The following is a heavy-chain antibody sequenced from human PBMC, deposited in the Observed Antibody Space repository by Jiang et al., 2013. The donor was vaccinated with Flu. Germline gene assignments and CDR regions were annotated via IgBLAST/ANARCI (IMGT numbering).Heavy chain of an antibody. V-gene: IGHV3-30-3*01. Sequence: QLLESGGGVVQPGRSLRLSCAASGFTFSSYAMHWVRQAPGKGLEWVAVISYDGSNKYYADSVKGRFTISRDNSKNTLYLQMNSLRAEDTAVYYCAREWQRAFDIWGQGTMVTVSS. CDR2: ISYDGSNK. J-gene: IGHJ3*02. D-gene: IGHD6-25*01. CDR3: AREWQRAFDI. CDR1: GFTFSSYA.